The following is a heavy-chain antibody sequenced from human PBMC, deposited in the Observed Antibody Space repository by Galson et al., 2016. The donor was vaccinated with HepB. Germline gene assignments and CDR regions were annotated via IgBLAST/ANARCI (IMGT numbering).Heavy chain of an antibody. D-gene: IGHD6-13*01. V-gene: IGHV3-21*01. J-gene: IGHJ3*02. Sequence: SLRLFCAASGFTFSPYTLNWVRPAPGKGLEWVSYIKNSNSDVYYEDSVKVRFTISRDNAENSLYLQMDSLTAEDTAMYYCARARIAALGTGAFDMWGQGTMVTVSS. CDR1: GFTFSPYT. CDR3: ARARIAALGTGAFDM. CDR2: IKNSNSDV.